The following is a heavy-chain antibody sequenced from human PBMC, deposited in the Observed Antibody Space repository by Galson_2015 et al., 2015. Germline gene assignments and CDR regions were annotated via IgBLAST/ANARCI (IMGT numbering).Heavy chain of an antibody. V-gene: IGHV3-33*01. D-gene: IGHD6-19*01. J-gene: IGHJ4*02. CDR2: IWYDGSNK. Sequence: SLRLSCAASGFTFSSYGMHWVRQAPGKGLEWVALIWYDGSNKYYADSVKGRFTISRDNSKNTLYLQMNSLRAEDTAVYYCARDAPYSSGWYENSDYWGQGTLVTVSS. CDR1: GFTFSSYG. CDR3: ARDAPYSSGWYENSDY.